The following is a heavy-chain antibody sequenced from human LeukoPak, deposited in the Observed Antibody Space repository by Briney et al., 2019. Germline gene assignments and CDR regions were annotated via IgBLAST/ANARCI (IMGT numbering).Heavy chain of an antibody. V-gene: IGHV4-39*01. CDR1: GGSISSSSYY. CDR2: VYYSGST. Sequence: SETLSLTCTVSGGSISSSSYYWGWIRQPPGKGLEWIGSVYYSGSTYYNPSLKSRVTISVDTSKNQFSLKLSSVTAADTAVYYCGVCSNWFDPWGQGTLVTVSS. CDR3: GVCSNWFDP. D-gene: IGHD3-10*02. J-gene: IGHJ5*02.